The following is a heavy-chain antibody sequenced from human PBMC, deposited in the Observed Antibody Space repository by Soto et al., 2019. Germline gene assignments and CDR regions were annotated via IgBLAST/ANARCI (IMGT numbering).Heavy chain of an antibody. CDR2: IWYDGSNK. V-gene: IGHV3-33*01. J-gene: IGHJ6*02. CDR1: GFTFSSYG. Sequence: QVQLVESGGGVVQPGRSLRLSCAASGFTFSSYGMHWVRQAPGKGLEWVAVIWYDGSNKYYADSVKGRFTISRDNSKNTLYLQMNSLRAENTAVYYCARMDFWSGDDYLADYYYGMDVWGQGTTVTVSS. CDR3: ARMDFWSGDDYLADYYYGMDV. D-gene: IGHD3-3*01.